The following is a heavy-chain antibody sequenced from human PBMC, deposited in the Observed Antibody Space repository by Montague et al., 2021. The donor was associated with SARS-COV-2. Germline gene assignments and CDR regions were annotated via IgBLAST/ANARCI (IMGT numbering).Heavy chain of an antibody. J-gene: IGHJ3*02. D-gene: IGHD3-22*01. CDR3: ARGRITMRVVVPRNAFDI. Sequence: SLRLSCAASGFTFSGYEMNWVRQAPGKGLEWVSYISSSGSTIYYAESVKGRFTIYRDNAKNSLYLQMKSLRAEDTAVYYCARGRITMRVVVPRNAFDIWGQGTMVTVSS. CDR2: ISSSGSTI. CDR1: GFTFSGYE. V-gene: IGHV3-48*03.